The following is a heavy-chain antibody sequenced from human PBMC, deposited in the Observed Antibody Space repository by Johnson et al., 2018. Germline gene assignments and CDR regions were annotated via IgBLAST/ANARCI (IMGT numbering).Heavy chain of an antibody. V-gene: IGHV1-69*01. J-gene: IGHJ3*02. CDR2: SIPIFGTA. CDR3: ARVYSGGYGGAFDI. Sequence: QVQLVQSGAEVKKXGSSVKVXCKASGGTFSSYAISWVRQAPGQGLEWMGGSIPIFGTANYAQKFQGRVTITADESTSTAYMELSSLRSEATAVYYCARVYSGGYGGAFDIWGQGTMVTVSS. D-gene: IGHD1-26*01. CDR1: GGTFSSYA.